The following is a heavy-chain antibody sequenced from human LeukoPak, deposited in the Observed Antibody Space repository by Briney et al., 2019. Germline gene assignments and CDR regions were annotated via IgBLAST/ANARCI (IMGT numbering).Heavy chain of an antibody. Sequence: SETLSLTCTVSGGSISNYYWSWIRQPPGKGLEWIGYIYYSGSTNYNPSLKSRVTISVDTSKNQFSLKLSSVTAADTAVYYCASERLGELSLLDYWGQGTLVTVSS. J-gene: IGHJ4*02. CDR3: ASERLGELSLLDY. CDR2: IYYSGST. D-gene: IGHD3-16*02. V-gene: IGHV4-59*01. CDR1: GGSISNYY.